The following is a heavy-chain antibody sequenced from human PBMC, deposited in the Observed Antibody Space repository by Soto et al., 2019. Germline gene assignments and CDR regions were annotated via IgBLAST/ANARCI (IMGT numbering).Heavy chain of an antibody. Sequence: SETLSLTCTVSGGSISSSSYYWGWIRQPPGKGLEWIGSIYYSGSTYYDPSLKSRVTISVDTSKNQFSLKLSSVTAADTAVYYCARQDCSSTSCYLYYYYGMDVWGQGTTVTVSS. CDR1: GGSISSSSYY. CDR2: IYYSGST. CDR3: ARQDCSSTSCYLYYYYGMDV. J-gene: IGHJ6*02. D-gene: IGHD2-2*01. V-gene: IGHV4-39*01.